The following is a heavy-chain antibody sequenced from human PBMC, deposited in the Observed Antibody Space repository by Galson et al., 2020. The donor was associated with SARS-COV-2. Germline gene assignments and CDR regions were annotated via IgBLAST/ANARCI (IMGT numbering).Heavy chain of an antibody. D-gene: IGHD1-1*01. CDR3: ARVQRWPRVFDY. CDR1: GGSISSYY. Sequence: SETLSLTCTVSGGSISSYYWSWIRQPPGKGLEWIGYIYYSGSTNYNPSLKSRVTISVDTSKNQFSLKLSSVTAADTAVYYCARVQRWPRVFDYWGQGTLVTVSS. J-gene: IGHJ4*02. V-gene: IGHV4-59*01. CDR2: IYYSGST.